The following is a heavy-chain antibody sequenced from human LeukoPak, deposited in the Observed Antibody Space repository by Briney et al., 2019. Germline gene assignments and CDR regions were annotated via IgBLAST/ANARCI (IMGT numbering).Heavy chain of an antibody. CDR2: IYYSGCT. CDR1: GGSITSYY. J-gene: IGHJ4*02. D-gene: IGHD6-13*01. CDR3: ARGRRYSSSWYAPDY. Sequence: SETLSLTCTVSGGSITSYYWSWIRHPPGKGLEWIGYIYYSGCTNYNPSLKSRVTISVDTSKNQFSLKLSSVTAADTAVYYCARGRRYSSSWYAPDYWGQGTLVTVSS. V-gene: IGHV4-59*12.